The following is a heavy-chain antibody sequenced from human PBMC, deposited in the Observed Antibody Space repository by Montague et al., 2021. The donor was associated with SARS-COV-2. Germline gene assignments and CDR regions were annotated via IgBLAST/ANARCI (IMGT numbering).Heavy chain of an antibody. V-gene: IGHV4-39*01. CDR2: IYYSGST. Sequence: SETLSLTCTVSGGSISSSSYYWGWIRQPPEKGLEWIGSIYYSGSTYYNPSLKSRVTISVDTSKNQLSLKLSSVTAADTAVYYCARESGSGSYLVYWGQGTLVTVSS. D-gene: IGHD3-10*01. CDR1: GGSISSSSYY. J-gene: IGHJ4*02. CDR3: ARESGSGSYLVY.